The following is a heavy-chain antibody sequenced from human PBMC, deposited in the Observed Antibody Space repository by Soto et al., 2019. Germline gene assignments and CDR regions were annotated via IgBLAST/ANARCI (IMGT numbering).Heavy chain of an antibody. Sequence: GGYLRLSCAASGLTLSNCWMHWVRQAPGKGLVWVSRITSDGSSTTYADSVRGRFTISRDNAKNTLYLQMNGLRADDTAVYYCARGMSSGWPHDIFDISGQGTMVT. D-gene: IGHD6-19*01. CDR1: GLTLSNCW. V-gene: IGHV3-74*01. J-gene: IGHJ3*02. CDR3: ARGMSSGWPHDIFDI. CDR2: ITSDGSST.